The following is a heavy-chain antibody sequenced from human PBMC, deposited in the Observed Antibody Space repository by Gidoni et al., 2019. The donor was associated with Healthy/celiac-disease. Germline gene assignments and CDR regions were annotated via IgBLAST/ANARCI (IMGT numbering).Heavy chain of an antibody. CDR2: IYYSGST. Sequence: QLQLQDSGPGLVKPSETLSLTCTVPGASISSSSYYWGWIRQPPGKGLEWIGSIYYSGSTYYNPSLKSRVTISVDTSKNQFSLKLSSVTAADTAVYYCARLGSSSWSSRLYYFDYWGQGTLVTVSS. D-gene: IGHD6-13*01. V-gene: IGHV4-39*01. J-gene: IGHJ4*02. CDR1: GASISSSSYY. CDR3: ARLGSSSWSSRLYYFDY.